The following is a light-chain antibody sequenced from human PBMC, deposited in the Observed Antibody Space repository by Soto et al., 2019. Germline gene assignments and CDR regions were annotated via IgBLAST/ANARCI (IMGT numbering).Light chain of an antibody. V-gene: IGKV3-15*01. J-gene: IGKJ1*01. CDR3: PQYNKLPPT. Sequence: EIVMTQSPATLSVSPGERATLSCRASQSVSSNLAWFQQKPGQAPRLLIYGASTRDTGISARFSGSGSGTEFTLTISSLPSGDFAVYHCPQYNKLPPTFGQGTKVDVK. CDR2: GAS. CDR1: QSVSSN.